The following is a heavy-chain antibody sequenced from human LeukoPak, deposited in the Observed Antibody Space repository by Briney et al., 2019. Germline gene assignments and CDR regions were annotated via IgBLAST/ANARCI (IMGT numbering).Heavy chain of an antibody. J-gene: IGHJ4*02. Sequence: SETLPLTCAVSGGSISTSDYNWGCIRQPPGKGLEWIGSINYSGNTYYNPSLKSRVTISVDTSKNQFSLKLSSVTAADTAVYYCARTGMVGAADYWGQGTLVTVSS. D-gene: IGHD2-15*01. CDR2: INYSGNT. CDR3: ARTGMVGAADY. CDR1: GGSISTSDYN. V-gene: IGHV4-39*01.